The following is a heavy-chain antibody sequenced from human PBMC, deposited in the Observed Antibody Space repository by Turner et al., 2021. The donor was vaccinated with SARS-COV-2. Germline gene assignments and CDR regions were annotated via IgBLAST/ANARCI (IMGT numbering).Heavy chain of an antibody. D-gene: IGHD3-10*01. CDR1: GGSINDYY. CDR2: IYSSGRT. V-gene: IGHV4-59*01. J-gene: IGHJ4*02. CDR3: ARRGSFMALEF. Sequence: QVHLQESGPGLVKPSETLSLTGNVSGGSINDYYWSWIRQPPGKGLEWIGFIYSSGRTYYSPSLKSRVTMSVDTSKKQFSLNLNSVTAADTAVYYCARRGSFMALEFWGQGILVTVSS.